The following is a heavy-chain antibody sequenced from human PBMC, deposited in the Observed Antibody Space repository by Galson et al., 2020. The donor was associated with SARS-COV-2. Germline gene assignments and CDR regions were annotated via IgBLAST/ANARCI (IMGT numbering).Heavy chain of an antibody. Sequence: LSLTCAASGFTFSSYAMHWVRRAPGKGLEWVAVISYDGSNKYYADPVKGRFTISRDNSKNTLYLQMNSLRAEDTAVYYCARKRCTNGVCYYASAEYFQHWGQGTLVTVSS. CDR1: GFTFSSYA. CDR3: ARKRCTNGVCYYASAEYFQH. D-gene: IGHD2-8*01. V-gene: IGHV3-30*04. CDR2: ISYDGSNK. J-gene: IGHJ1*01.